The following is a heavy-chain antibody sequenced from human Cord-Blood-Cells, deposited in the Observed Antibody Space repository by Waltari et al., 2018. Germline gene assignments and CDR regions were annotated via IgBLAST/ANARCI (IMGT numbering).Heavy chain of an antibody. CDR1: GGPFSGYY. J-gene: IGHJ4*02. Sequence: QVQLQQWGAGLLKPSETLSLTCAVYGGPFSGYYWSWIRQPPGKGLEWIGEINHSGSTNYNPSLKSRVTISVDTSKNQFSLKLSSVSAADTAVYYCARGLTSGYYDSSGYYYWGQGTLVTVSS. CDR2: INHSGST. V-gene: IGHV4-34*01. CDR3: ARGLTSGYYDSSGYYY. D-gene: IGHD3-22*01.